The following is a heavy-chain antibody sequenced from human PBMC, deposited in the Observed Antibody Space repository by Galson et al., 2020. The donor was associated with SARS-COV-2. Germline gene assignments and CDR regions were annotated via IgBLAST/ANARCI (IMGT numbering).Heavy chain of an antibody. J-gene: IGHJ4*02. V-gene: IGHV3-7*01. CDR2: INQDGRQR. D-gene: IGHD3-10*01. CDR1: GFSISTYE. Sequence: GESLKISCAASGFSISTYEMRWVRQPPGKGLEWVASINQDGRQRYYVDSVKGRFTISRDNAKNSVYLQMNSLRAEDTAFYYCANRRGAGSDVYWGQGTLVTVSS. CDR3: ANRRGAGSDVY.